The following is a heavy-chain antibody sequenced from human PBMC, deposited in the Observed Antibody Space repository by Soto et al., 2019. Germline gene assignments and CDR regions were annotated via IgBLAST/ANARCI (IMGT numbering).Heavy chain of an antibody. V-gene: IGHV4-59*01. CDR3: ARVGLGGPLRSPNWFDP. Sequence: QVQLQESGPGLVKPSETLSLTCTVSGGSISTYYWSWIRQPPGQGLEWIGYIYYSGSTNYSPSLKSRVTISVDTSKNQFSLNLNAVTAADTAVYYCARVGLGGPLRSPNWFDPGGQGTLVTVSS. D-gene: IGHD3-16*01. CDR1: GGSISTYY. CDR2: IYYSGST. J-gene: IGHJ5*02.